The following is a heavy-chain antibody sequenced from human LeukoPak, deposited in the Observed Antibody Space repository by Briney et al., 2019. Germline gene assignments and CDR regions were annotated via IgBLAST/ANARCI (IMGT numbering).Heavy chain of an antibody. D-gene: IGHD4-17*01. CDR3: AKRPSDYGDYVTYFDY. Sequence: GGSLRLSCAASGFTFRSYSMNWLRQAPGKGLEWVSTISSHAIYIYYADSVKGRFTISRDNSENSVYLQMDSLRDEDTAVYYCAKRPSDYGDYVTYFDYWGQGTLVTVSS. CDR1: GFTFRSYS. CDR2: ISSHAIYI. J-gene: IGHJ4*02. V-gene: IGHV3-21*01.